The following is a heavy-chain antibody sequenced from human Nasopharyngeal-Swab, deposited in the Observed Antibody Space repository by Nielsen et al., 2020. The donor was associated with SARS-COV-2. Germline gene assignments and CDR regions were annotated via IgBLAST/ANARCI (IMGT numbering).Heavy chain of an antibody. J-gene: IGHJ6*02. CDR3: AAKLIASGWYAVYYYYGMDV. CDR2: IIPFFGKA. CDR1: GCTFSSYA. Sequence: SVKVSCKASGCTFSSYAISWVRQAPGQGLEWMGGIIPFFGKANYAQKFQGRVTITPDESPSTAYMELSSLRSEDTTVYYCAAKLIASGWYAVYYYYGMDVWGQGTTVTVSS. V-gene: IGHV1-69*13. D-gene: IGHD6-19*01.